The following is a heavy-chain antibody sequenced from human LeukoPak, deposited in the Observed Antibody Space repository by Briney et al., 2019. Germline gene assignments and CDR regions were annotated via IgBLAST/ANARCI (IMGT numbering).Heavy chain of an antibody. D-gene: IGHD3-22*01. CDR2: IYHSGST. Sequence: PSETLSLTCTVSGYSISSGYYWGWIRQPPGKGLEWIGSIYHSGSTYYNPSLKSRVTISVDTSKNQFSLKLSSVTAADTAVYYCARDVPPTYYYDSSGYYDDYWGQGTLVTVSS. J-gene: IGHJ4*02. CDR1: GYSISSGYY. V-gene: IGHV4-38-2*02. CDR3: ARDVPPTYYYDSSGYYDDY.